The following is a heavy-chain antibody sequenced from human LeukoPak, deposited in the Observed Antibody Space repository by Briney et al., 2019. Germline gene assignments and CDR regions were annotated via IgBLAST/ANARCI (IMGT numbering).Heavy chain of an antibody. D-gene: IGHD3-22*01. J-gene: IGHJ4*02. CDR3: ARESNSGYYLSY. CDR2: IYSDGRT. CDR1: GFTVSSNY. V-gene: IGHV3-66*01. Sequence: GGSLRLSCAASGFTVSSNYMSWVRQAPGKGLEWVSVIYSDGRTFYADSVKGRFTISRDNSKNTLYLQMNSLRAEDTAVYYCARESNSGYYLSYWGPGTLVTVSS.